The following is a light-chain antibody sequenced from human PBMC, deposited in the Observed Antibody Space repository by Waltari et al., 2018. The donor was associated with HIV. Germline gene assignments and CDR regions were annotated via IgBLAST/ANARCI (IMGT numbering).Light chain of an antibody. CDR3: AAWDDSLNGWV. V-gene: IGLV1-44*01. CDR2: SNN. Sequence: QSVLTPPPSASGTPGPRATISCPGSRSNLGSNTVRWYQQLPGTAPKLFIYSNNQRPSGVPDRFSGSKSGTSASLAISGLQSEDEADYYCAAWDDSLNGWVFGGGTKLTVV. CDR1: RSNLGSNT. J-gene: IGLJ3*02.